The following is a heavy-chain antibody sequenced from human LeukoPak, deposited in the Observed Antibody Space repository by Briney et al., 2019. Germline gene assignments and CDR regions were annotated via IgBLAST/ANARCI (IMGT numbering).Heavy chain of an antibody. D-gene: IGHD1-26*01. J-gene: IGHJ6*03. CDR1: GGSISSYY. CDR3: ARGPELPAYYYYMDV. Sequence: SETLSLTCTVSGGSISSYYWSWIRQPPGKGLEWIGYIYYSGSTNYNPSLKSRVTISVDTSKNQFSLKLSSVTAADTAVYYCARGPELPAYYYYMDVWGKGTTVTVSS. CDR2: IYYSGST. V-gene: IGHV4-59*01.